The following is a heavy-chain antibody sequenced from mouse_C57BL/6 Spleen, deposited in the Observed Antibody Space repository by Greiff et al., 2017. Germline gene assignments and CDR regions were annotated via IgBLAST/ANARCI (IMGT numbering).Heavy chain of an antibody. Sequence: QVQLQQPGAELVKPGASVKLSCKASGYTFTSYWMHWVKQRPGQGLEWIGMIHPNSGSTNYNEKFKSKATLTVDKSSSTAYMQLSSLTSEDSAVYYCARSRDGSSYGYWGQGTTLTVSS. D-gene: IGHD1-1*01. J-gene: IGHJ2*01. V-gene: IGHV1-64*01. CDR2: IHPNSGST. CDR3: ARSRDGSSYGY. CDR1: GYTFTSYW.